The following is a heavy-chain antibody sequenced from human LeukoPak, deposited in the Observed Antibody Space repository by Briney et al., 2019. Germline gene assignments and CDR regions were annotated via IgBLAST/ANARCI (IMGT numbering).Heavy chain of an antibody. CDR3: AKDIGEDIIVVVAEY. CDR1: GFTFDDYA. Sequence: GGSLRLSCAASGFTFDDYAMHWVRQAPGKGLEWVSGISWNCGSIGYADSVKGRFTVSRDNAKNSLYLQMNSLRAEDTALYYCAKDIGEDIIVVVAEYWGQGTQVTVSS. D-gene: IGHD2-15*01. CDR2: ISWNCGSI. V-gene: IGHV3-9*01. J-gene: IGHJ4*02.